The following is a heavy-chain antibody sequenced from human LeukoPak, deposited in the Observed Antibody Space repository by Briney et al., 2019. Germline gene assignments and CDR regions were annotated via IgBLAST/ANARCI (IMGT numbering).Heavy chain of an antibody. CDR3: AKRRFLEWLSPHAFDI. J-gene: IGHJ3*02. Sequence: SETLSLTCAVYGGSFGGYYWGWIRQPPGKGLEWIGEINHSGSTICNPSLKSRVTISVDTSKNQFSLKLTSVTAADTAVYFCAKRRFLEWLSPHAFDIWGQGTMVTVSS. D-gene: IGHD3-3*01. V-gene: IGHV4-34*01. CDR1: GGSFGGYY. CDR2: INHSGST.